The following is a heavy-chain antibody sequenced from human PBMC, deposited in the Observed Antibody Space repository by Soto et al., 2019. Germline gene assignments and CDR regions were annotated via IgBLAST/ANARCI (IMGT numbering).Heavy chain of an antibody. CDR2: ISGSGGST. J-gene: IGHJ6*02. CDR1: GFTFSSYA. Sequence: GGSLRLSCAASGFTFSSYAMSWVRQAPGKGLEWVSAISGSGGSTYYADSVKGRFTISRDNSKNTLYLQMNSLRAEDTAVYYCFVTRPREGIVGEDYYYYGMDVWGQGTTVTVSS. V-gene: IGHV3-23*01. CDR3: FVTRPREGIVGEDYYYYGMDV. D-gene: IGHD1-26*01.